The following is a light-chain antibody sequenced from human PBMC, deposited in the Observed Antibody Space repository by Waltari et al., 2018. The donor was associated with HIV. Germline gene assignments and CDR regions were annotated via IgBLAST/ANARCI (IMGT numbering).Light chain of an antibody. CDR3: QQYENLPIT. Sequence: DIQMTQSPSSLSASIGDRVTITCQASQDIIKSLNWYQTKPGKAPKVVIYDVSNLETGVPSRFSGSGSGTHFTFTISSLQPEDIATYHCQQYENLPITFGQGTRVEI. CDR1: QDIIKS. CDR2: DVS. V-gene: IGKV1-33*01. J-gene: IGKJ5*01.